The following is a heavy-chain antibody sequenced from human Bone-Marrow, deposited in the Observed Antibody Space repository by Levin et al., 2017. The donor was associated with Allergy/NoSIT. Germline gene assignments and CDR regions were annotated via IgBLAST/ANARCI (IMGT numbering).Heavy chain of an antibody. V-gene: IGHV3-9*01. CDR2: SSWNSGSI. CDR3: AKAAGYSSSGHLDY. CDR1: GFTFDDYA. J-gene: IGHJ4*02. D-gene: IGHD6-13*01. Sequence: GGSLRLSCAASGFTFDDYAMHWVRQAPGKGLEWVSGSSWNSGSIGYADSVKGRFTISRDNAKNSLYLQMNSLRSEDTALYYCAKAAGYSSSGHLDYWGQGTLVSVSS.